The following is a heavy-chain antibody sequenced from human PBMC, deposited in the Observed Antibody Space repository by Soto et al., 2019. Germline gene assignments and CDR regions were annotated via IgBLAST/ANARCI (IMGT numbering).Heavy chain of an antibody. CDR3: ARGDRGAFDI. D-gene: IGHD1-26*01. V-gene: IGHV3-13*01. CDR1: GFPFNNYD. CDR2: FGSAGDI. Sequence: PGGSLRLSCAASGFPFNNYDMLWVRQAPGKGLEWVSTFGSAGDIYYSDSVKGRFTIPRDNARNTVYLQMNSLRVEDTAVYYCARGDRGAFDIWGQGTVVTVSS. J-gene: IGHJ3*02.